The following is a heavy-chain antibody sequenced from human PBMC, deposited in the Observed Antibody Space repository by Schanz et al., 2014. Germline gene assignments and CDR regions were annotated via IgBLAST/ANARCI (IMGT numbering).Heavy chain of an antibody. CDR3: ARLGTGMAVAGSVIDSYYYYMDV. Sequence: QVQLVQSGAEVKKPGASVKVSCKTSGYTFSSYGITWVRQAPGQGLEWMGWISPYNGNTNYAPKVQGRVTVTTDTSTSTVYMDLRSLRFDDTAVYYCARLGTGMAVAGSVIDSYYYYMDVWGEGTTVTVSS. CDR2: ISPYNGNT. J-gene: IGHJ6*03. D-gene: IGHD6-19*01. V-gene: IGHV1-18*01. CDR1: GYTFSSYG.